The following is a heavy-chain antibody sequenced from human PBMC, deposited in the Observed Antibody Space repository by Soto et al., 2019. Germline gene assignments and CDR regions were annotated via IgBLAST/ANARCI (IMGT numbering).Heavy chain of an antibody. D-gene: IGHD4-17*01. CDR1: GSSISSSGYY. Sequence: TLSLTCTVSGSSISSSGYYWGWILQPPGRGLEWIRYIYYSGGTYYNPALKSRVTISVDTYKNQFSLKLSSVTAEDTAVYYCARGGTVYYYGMDVWGQGTTVTVSS. J-gene: IGHJ6*02. V-gene: IGHV4-30-4*08. CDR3: ARGGTVYYYGMDV. CDR2: IYYSGGT.